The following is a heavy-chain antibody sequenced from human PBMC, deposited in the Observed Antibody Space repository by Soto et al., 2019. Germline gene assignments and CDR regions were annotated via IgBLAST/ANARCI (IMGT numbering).Heavy chain of an antibody. V-gene: IGHV3-30-3*01. J-gene: IGHJ6*02. D-gene: IGHD2-2*01. CDR3: ARVRSSAFYYYGMDV. CDR2: ISYDGSNK. Sequence: GGSLRLSCAASGFTFSSYAMHWVRQAPGKGLEWVAVISYDGSNKYYADSVKGRFTISRDNSKNTLYLQMNSLRAEDTAVYYCARVRSSAFYYYGMDVWGQGTTVTVSS. CDR1: GFTFSSYA.